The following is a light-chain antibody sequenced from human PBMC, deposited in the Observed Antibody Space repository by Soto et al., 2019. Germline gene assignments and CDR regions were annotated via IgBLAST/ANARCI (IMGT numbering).Light chain of an antibody. CDR2: DVS. CDR3: SSYTSSSTLGV. J-gene: IGLJ1*01. V-gene: IGLV2-14*01. Sequence: QSALTQPASVSGSPGQSITISCTGTSSDVGGYNYVSWYQQHPGKAPKLMIYDVSNRPSGVSNRFSGSKSGNTASLTISGLQAEDEDDYYGSSYTSSSTLGVFGTGTKVTVL. CDR1: SSDVGGYNY.